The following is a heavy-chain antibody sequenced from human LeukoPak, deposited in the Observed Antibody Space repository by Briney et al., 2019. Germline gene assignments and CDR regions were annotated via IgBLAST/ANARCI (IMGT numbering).Heavy chain of an antibody. Sequence: PGGSLRLSCEASGFTFSRYSLTWVRQAPGKGLEWVANIKQDVSEKYYVDSVKGRFTISRDNAKNSLYLQMNSLRAEDTAVYYCARVQRKYQLPRLNDYDYMDVWGKGTTVTISS. CDR2: IKQDVSEK. CDR1: GFTFSRYS. D-gene: IGHD2-2*01. V-gene: IGHV3-7*01. J-gene: IGHJ6*03. CDR3: ARVQRKYQLPRLNDYDYMDV.